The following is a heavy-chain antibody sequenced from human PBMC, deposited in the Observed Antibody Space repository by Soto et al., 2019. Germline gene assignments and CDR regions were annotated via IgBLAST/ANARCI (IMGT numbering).Heavy chain of an antibody. D-gene: IGHD7-27*01. J-gene: IGHJ4*02. CDR3: ATGTSYSGYWGHFDY. Sequence: GGSLRLSCAASGFTLSDAWVSWVRQAPGKGLEWVGRIKSKTDGGTTDFPAPVKGRFSISRDDSKNTLYLQVNGLKTEDTAVYYCATGTSYSGYWGHFDYWGQGTLVTVSS. CDR1: GFTLSDAW. V-gene: IGHV3-15*01. CDR2: IKSKTDGGTT.